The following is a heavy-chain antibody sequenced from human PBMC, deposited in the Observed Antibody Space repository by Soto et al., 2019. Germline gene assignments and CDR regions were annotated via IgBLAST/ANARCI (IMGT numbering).Heavy chain of an antibody. CDR2: IIPIFGTA. CDR1: GGTFSSYA. D-gene: IGHD3-10*01. Sequence: SVKVSCKASGGTFSSYAISWVRQAPGQGLEWMGGIIPIFGTANYAQKFQGRVTITADESTSTAYMELSSLRSEDTAVYYCARDSXDSGSAYQTGTKNDYYYGMDVWGQGTTVTVSS. V-gene: IGHV1-69*13. CDR3: ARDSXDSGSAYQTGTKNDYYYGMDV. J-gene: IGHJ6*02.